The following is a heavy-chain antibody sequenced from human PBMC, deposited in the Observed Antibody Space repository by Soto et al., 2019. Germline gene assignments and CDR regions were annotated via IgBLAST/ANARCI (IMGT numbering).Heavy chain of an antibody. Sequence: QLQLQESGPGLVKPSETLSLTCTVSGGSISSRGYYWGWIRQPPGKGLEWIGTIYYSGSTYYNPSLQRRVTISVDTSKNQFSLKLSSVTAADTAVYYCATSNWFDLWGQGTLVTVSS. CDR1: GGSISSRGYY. CDR3: ATSNWFDL. V-gene: IGHV4-39*01. CDR2: IYYSGST. J-gene: IGHJ5*02.